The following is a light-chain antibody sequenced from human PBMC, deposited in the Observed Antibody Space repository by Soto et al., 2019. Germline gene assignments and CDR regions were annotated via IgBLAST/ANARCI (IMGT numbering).Light chain of an antibody. CDR1: QSVSSY. Sequence: EIVLTQSPATLSLSPGERATLSCRASQSVSSYLAWYQQKPGQAPRLLIYGASSRATGIPDRFSGSGSGTDFTLTISRLEPEDFAVYYCQKYGSSYTFGQGTKVDIK. CDR2: GAS. V-gene: IGKV3-20*01. CDR3: QKYGSSYT. J-gene: IGKJ2*01.